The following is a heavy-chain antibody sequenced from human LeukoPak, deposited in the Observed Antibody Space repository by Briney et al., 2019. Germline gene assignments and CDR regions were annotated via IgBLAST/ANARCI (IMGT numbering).Heavy chain of an antibody. J-gene: IGHJ5*02. CDR2: IYYSGST. Sequence: PSETLSLTCTVSGGSISSSSYYWGWIRQPPGKGLEWIGSIYYSGSTYYNPSLKSRVTISVDTSKNQFSLKLSSVTAADTAVYYCARLAVNGYALPWGQGTLVTVSS. V-gene: IGHV4-39*01. CDR1: GGSISSSSYY. D-gene: IGHD6-19*01. CDR3: ARLAVNGYALP.